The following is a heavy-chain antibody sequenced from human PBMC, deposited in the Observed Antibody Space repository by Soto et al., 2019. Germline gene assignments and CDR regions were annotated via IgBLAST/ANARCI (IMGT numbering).Heavy chain of an antibody. D-gene: IGHD2-2*01. J-gene: IGHJ6*02. CDR1: GFSFSSYV. V-gene: IGHV3-30-3*01. CDR2: MSYDGSNK. CDR3: ARGRHCSTSSCYSYYYYYAMDV. Sequence: GGSLRLSCVVSGFSFSSYVMHWVRQAPGKGLEWVALMSYDGSNKYYADSVKGRFTISRDTSKNTLYLQMNGLRAEDTAVYYCARGRHCSTSSCYSYYYYYAMDVWGQGTTVTVSS.